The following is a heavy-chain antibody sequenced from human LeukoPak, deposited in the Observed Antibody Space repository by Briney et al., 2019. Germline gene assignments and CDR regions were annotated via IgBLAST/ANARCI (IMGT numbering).Heavy chain of an antibody. Sequence: ASVKVSCKASGYTFTSYGISWVRQAPGQGLEWMGWISAYNGNTNYAQKLQGRVTMSTDTSTSTAYMELRSPRSDDTAVYYCARDRDSGSPFDYWGQGTLVTVSS. D-gene: IGHD1-26*01. CDR3: ARDRDSGSPFDY. V-gene: IGHV1-18*01. CDR1: GYTFTSYG. CDR2: ISAYNGNT. J-gene: IGHJ4*02.